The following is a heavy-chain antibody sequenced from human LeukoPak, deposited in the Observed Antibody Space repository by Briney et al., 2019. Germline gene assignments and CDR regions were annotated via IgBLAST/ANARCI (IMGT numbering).Heavy chain of an antibody. V-gene: IGHV3-30*02. CDR1: GFTFSSYG. J-gene: IGHJ4*02. CDR3: ARERNYYDSSGYYSPDYFDY. D-gene: IGHD3-22*01. CDR2: IRYDGSNK. Sequence: PGGSLRLSCAASGFTFSSYGMHWVRQAPGKGLEWVAFIRYDGSNKYYADSVKGRFTISRDNSKNTLYLQMNSLRAEDTAVYYCARERNYYDSSGYYSPDYFDYWGQGTLVTVSS.